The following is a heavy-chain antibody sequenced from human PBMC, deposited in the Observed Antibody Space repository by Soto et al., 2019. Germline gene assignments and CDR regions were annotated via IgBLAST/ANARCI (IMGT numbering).Heavy chain of an antibody. Sequence: SETLSLTCTVSGASISTYYWSWIRQPLGKGLEWIGYISYSGSTNYNPSLKSRVTISFDASKNEISLQVRSATAADAAVYYCARDLKEYCSDGKCNWFDPWGQGTLVTVS. CDR1: GASISTYY. D-gene: IGHD2-15*01. CDR2: ISYSGST. V-gene: IGHV4-59*01. J-gene: IGHJ5*02. CDR3: ARDLKEYCSDGKCNWFDP.